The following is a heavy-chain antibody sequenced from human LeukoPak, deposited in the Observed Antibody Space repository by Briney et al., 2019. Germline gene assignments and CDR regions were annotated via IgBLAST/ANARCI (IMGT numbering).Heavy chain of an antibody. J-gene: IGHJ4*02. CDR1: GFTFSSYG. D-gene: IGHD5-12*01. CDR2: IHHDGSNK. CDR3: ARGPSGYHNT. Sequence: GGSLRLSCAASGFTFSSYGMHWVRQAPGKGLDWVAFIHHDGSNKYYADSGRGRFTISRDNSKNTLYLQMNSLRAEDTAVYFCARGPSGYHNTGGQGTLVTVSS. V-gene: IGHV3-30*02.